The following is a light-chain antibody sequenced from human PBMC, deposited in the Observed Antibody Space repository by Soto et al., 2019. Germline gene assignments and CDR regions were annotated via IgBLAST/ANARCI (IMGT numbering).Light chain of an antibody. Sequence: QSVLTQPPSASGTPGQRVTISCSGSTSNIGSNYVYWYQQFPGTAPKLLIYRNNQRPSGVPDRFSGSKSGTSASLAISGLRSEDEADYYCAAWDDSLSARYVFGTGTKVTVL. CDR1: TSNIGSNY. CDR3: AAWDDSLSARYV. J-gene: IGLJ1*01. CDR2: RNN. V-gene: IGLV1-47*01.